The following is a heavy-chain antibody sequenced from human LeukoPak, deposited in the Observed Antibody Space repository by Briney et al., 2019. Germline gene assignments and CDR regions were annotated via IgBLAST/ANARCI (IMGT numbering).Heavy chain of an antibody. CDR2: ISYDGSNK. Sequence: PGGSLRLSCAASGFTFSSYAMHWVRQAPGKGLERVAVISYDGSNKYYADSVKGRFTISRDNSKNTLYLQMNSLRAEDTAVYYCFSYPTDSPYWGQGTLVTVSS. V-gene: IGHV3-30-3*01. J-gene: IGHJ4*02. CDR3: FSYPTDSPY. D-gene: IGHD2-15*01. CDR1: GFTFSSYA.